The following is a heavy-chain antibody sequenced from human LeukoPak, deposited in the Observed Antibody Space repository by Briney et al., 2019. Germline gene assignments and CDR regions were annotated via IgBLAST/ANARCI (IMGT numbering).Heavy chain of an antibody. Sequence: GGSLRLSCAASGFIFTDHWMSWVRQAPGKGLEWVANIKEDESAKFYADSVRGRFTISRDNAKNSLYLQMNNLRVEDTAVYYCARAADVADYWGRGTLVTVSS. J-gene: IGHJ4*02. CDR3: ARAADVADY. D-gene: IGHD3-16*01. V-gene: IGHV3-7*01. CDR1: GFIFTDHW. CDR2: IKEDESAK.